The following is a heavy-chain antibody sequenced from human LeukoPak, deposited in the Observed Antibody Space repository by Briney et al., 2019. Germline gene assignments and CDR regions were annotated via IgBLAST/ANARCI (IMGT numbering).Heavy chain of an antibody. V-gene: IGHV1-2*02. CDR3: ARDSSGWNVNWFDP. Sequence: ASVKVSCKASGYTFTGYYMHWVRQAPGQGLEWMGWINPNSGGTNYAQKLQGRVTMTRDTSISTAYMELSRLRSDDTAVYYCARDSSGWNVNWFDPWGQGTLVTVSS. CDR1: GYTFTGYY. CDR2: INPNSGGT. J-gene: IGHJ5*02. D-gene: IGHD6-19*01.